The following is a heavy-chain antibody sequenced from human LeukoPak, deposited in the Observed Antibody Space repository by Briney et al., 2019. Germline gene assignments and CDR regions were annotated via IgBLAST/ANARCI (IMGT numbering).Heavy chain of an antibody. CDR1: GFTFSSYG. V-gene: IGHV3-33*06. D-gene: IGHD2-15*01. CDR3: AKDEGRGPFDY. Sequence: GGSLRLSCAASGFTFSSYGMHWVRQAPGKGLEWVAVIWYDGSNKYYADSVKGRLTISRDNSKNTLYLQMNSLRAEDTAVYYCAKDEGRGPFDYWGQGTLVTVSS. CDR2: IWYDGSNK. J-gene: IGHJ4*02.